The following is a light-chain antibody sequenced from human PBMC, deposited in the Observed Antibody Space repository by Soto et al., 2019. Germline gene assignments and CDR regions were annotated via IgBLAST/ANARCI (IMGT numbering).Light chain of an antibody. J-gene: IGLJ2*01. CDR3: SSYTRDSTLV. V-gene: IGLV2-14*03. Sequence: QSALTQPDSVSGSPGQSITISCTGTSSDVGTYNYVSWYQHHPGQAPKLLIYDVSNRPSGVSNRFSGSKSGNTASLTNAGLHAEDEDDYYCSSYTRDSTLVFGGGTKHTVL. CDR2: DVS. CDR1: SSDVGTYNY.